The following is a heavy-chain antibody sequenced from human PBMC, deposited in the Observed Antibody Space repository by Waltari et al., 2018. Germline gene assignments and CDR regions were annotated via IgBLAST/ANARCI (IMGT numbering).Heavy chain of an antibody. CDR1: GYSISSGYY. V-gene: IGHV4-38-2*02. J-gene: IGHJ6*03. CDR2: ISQSGRT. CDR3: ARGWGGGDYYYYMNV. Sequence: QVQLQESGPGLVKPSETLSLTCIVSGYSISSGYYWGWIRQPPGKGLEWIGSISQSGRTHYNPSLRSRVTISVDTSKNHFSLKLSSVTAADTAVYYCARGWGGGDYYYYMNVWGKGTTVTISS. D-gene: IGHD2-21*01.